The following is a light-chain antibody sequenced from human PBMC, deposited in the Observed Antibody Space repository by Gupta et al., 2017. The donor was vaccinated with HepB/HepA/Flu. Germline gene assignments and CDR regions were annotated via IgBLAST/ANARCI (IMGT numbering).Light chain of an antibody. CDR3: QQEDTYSWT. J-gene: IGKJ1*01. CDR1: QSFNSK. Sequence: DIQMTQSPSTLSASVGDRVTITCRASQSFNSKLAWYQQKPGKAPKLLIYQASNLESGVPSRFSGSGSGTEFTLTISSLQTDDFATYYCQQEDTYSWTFGQGTKVEIK. V-gene: IGKV1-5*03. CDR2: QAS.